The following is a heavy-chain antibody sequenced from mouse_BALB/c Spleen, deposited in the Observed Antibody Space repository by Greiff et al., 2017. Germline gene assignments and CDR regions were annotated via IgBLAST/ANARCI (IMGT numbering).Heavy chain of an antibody. J-gene: IGHJ3*01. CDR3: HRSWFAY. Sequence: QVQLQQSGAELVRPGASVTLSCKASGYTFTDYEMHWVKQTPVHGLEWIGAIDPETGGTAYNQKFKGKATLTADKSSSTAYMELRSLTSEDSAVYYCHRSWFAYWGQGTLVTVSA. CDR2: IDPETGGT. D-gene: IGHD2-14*01. V-gene: IGHV1-15*01. CDR1: GYTFTDYE.